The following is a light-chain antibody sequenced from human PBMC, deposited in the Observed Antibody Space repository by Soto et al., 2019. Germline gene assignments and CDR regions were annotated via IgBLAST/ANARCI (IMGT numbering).Light chain of an antibody. CDR2: GAS. Sequence: EIVLTPSPGTLSLSPGERATLSCRASQSVSSSYLAWYQQKPGQAPRLLIYGASSRATGIPDRFSGSGSGTDFTLTISRLEPEDFAVYYCQQYGSSPLTFGRGTKVDI. J-gene: IGKJ4*01. CDR3: QQYGSSPLT. V-gene: IGKV3-20*01. CDR1: QSVSSSY.